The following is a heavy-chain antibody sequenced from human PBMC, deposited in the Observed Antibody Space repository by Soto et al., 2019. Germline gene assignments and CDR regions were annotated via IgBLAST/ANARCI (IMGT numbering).Heavy chain of an antibody. Sequence: QVELVQSGVEVKKPGASVKVSCKASGYTFTNHGLSWVRQAPGQGLEWMGWISASNGDTNYAQKFLGRVTVTTYTSTSTGYMELRSLKSEDTAVYYCARMVRGSKIDYYYYMDVWGKGTTVIVSS. V-gene: IGHV1-18*04. CDR1: GYTFTNHG. CDR2: ISASNGDT. CDR3: ARMVRGSKIDYYYYMDV. D-gene: IGHD3-10*01. J-gene: IGHJ6*03.